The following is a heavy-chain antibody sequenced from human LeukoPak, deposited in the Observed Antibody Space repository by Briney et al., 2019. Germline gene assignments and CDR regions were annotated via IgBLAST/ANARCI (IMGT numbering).Heavy chain of an antibody. CDR3: ARLTRRSGNYFET. CDR1: GASIRSSF. D-gene: IGHD1-1*01. J-gene: IGHJ4*02. CDR2: LSMRGTT. V-gene: IGHV4-59*01. Sequence: SETLSLTCTVSGASIRSSFWNWIRQPPGRGLEWIGYLSMRGTTNYNPSLKSRVTISADTSENQFSLKVSSVTAADTAVYYCARLTRRSGNYFETGAREPWSPSPQ.